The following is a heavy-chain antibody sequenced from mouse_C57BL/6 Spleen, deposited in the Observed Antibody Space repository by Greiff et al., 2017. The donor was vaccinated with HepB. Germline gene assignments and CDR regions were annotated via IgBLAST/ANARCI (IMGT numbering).Heavy chain of an antibody. CDR1: GYTFTSYG. V-gene: IGHV1-81*01. Sequence: VQLQESGAELARPGASVKLSCKASGYTFTSYGISWVKQRTGQGLEWIGEIYPRSGNTYYNEKFKGKATLTADKSSSTAYMELRSLTSEDSAVYFCARDEVITTVVPFAYWGQGTLVTVSA. D-gene: IGHD1-1*01. J-gene: IGHJ3*01. CDR3: ARDEVITTVVPFAY. CDR2: IYPRSGNT.